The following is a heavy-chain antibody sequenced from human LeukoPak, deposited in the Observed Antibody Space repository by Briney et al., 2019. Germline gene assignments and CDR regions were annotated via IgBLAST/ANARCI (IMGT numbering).Heavy chain of an antibody. D-gene: IGHD3-22*01. Sequence: GGSLRLSCAASGFTVSSNPLSWVRQAPGKGLEWVALIYSGYTRYYADSVKGRFTISRDNAKNSLYLQMNSLRAEDTAVYYCARDEQGGYYDSSGYYQYFQHWGQGTLVTVSS. CDR2: IYSGYTR. CDR3: ARDEQGGYYDSSGYYQYFQH. V-gene: IGHV3-53*01. CDR1: GFTVSSNP. J-gene: IGHJ1*01.